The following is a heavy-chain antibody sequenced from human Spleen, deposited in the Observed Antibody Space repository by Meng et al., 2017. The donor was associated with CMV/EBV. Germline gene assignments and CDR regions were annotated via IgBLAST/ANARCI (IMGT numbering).Heavy chain of an antibody. CDR2: ISAGGGGT. CDR3: AKDLRPYSGYESAGMDV. CDR1: FTFSSYA. J-gene: IGHJ6*02. Sequence: FTFSSYAMTWVRQSPGKGLEWVSAISAGGGGTYYADSVKGRFTISRDNSKNTLYLLMNSLRAEDTAVFYCAKDLRPYSGYESAGMDVWGQGTTVTVSS. V-gene: IGHV3-23*01. D-gene: IGHD5-12*01.